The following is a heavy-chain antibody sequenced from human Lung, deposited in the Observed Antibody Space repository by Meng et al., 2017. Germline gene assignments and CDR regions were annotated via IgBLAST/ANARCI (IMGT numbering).Heavy chain of an antibody. CDR1: GYTFTSSA. J-gene: IGHJ5*02. V-gene: IGHV1-3*01. Sequence: QVQLVQAGAEVKKPGASVKVSCKAFGYTFTSSAIHWVRQAPGQSLDWMGWITPGSGNTKYSQKFQGRVTIIRDTSASTVYMELSSLRSEDTAVYYCARGDQPWPHRFDPWGQGTLVTVSS. CDR2: ITPGSGNT. D-gene: IGHD6-19*01. CDR3: ARGDQPWPHRFDP.